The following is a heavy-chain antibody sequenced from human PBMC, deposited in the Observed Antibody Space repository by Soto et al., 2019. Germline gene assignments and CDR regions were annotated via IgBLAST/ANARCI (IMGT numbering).Heavy chain of an antibody. D-gene: IGHD2-8*02. Sequence: PSETLSLTCTVSGGSMNNENYYWTWIRQHPGKGLEWIGYIYHSGSTHRNPSPKSRVTMSVDTSKNQFSLKLISVTAADTATYFCARDDTVKKRGDPGYGMDVWGQGTKVTVSS. J-gene: IGHJ6*02. CDR1: GGSMNNENYY. V-gene: IGHV4-31*03. CDR2: IYHSGST. CDR3: ARDDTVKKRGDPGYGMDV.